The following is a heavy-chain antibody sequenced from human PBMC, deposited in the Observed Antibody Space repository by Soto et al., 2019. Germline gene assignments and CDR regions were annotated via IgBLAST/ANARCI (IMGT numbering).Heavy chain of an antibody. J-gene: IGHJ4*02. Sequence: GESLKISCKGSGYSFTSYWIGWVRQMPGKGLEWMGIIYPGDSDTRYSPTFQGQVTKSADKIPSTAYQQWSSLKASDTAMYYCARLRDYGSGSYYNYWGQGTLVTVSS. CDR2: IYPGDSDT. CDR3: ARLRDYGSGSYYNY. V-gene: IGHV5-51*01. D-gene: IGHD3-10*01. CDR1: GYSFTSYW.